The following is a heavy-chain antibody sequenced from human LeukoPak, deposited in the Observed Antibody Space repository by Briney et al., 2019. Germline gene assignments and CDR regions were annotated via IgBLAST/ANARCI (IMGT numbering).Heavy chain of an antibody. D-gene: IGHD1-14*01. CDR2: IYPGDSDA. CDR1: GYTFSSYW. CDR3: ARSPGRTNRFDY. J-gene: IGHJ4*02. Sequence: PGESLNISCKGPGYTFSSYWTGWVRQMPGKGLELMGIIYPGDSDARYRPSFQGQVIISVDKSINTAYLQWSSLKASDTAMYYCARSPGRTNRFDYWGLGTLVTVSS. V-gene: IGHV5-51*03.